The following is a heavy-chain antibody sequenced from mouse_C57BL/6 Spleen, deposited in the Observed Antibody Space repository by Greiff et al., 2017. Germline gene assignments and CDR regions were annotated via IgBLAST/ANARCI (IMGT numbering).Heavy chain of an antibody. Sequence: EVQRVESGPGLVKPSQSLSLTCSVTGYSITSGYYWNWIRQFPGNKLEWMGYISYDGSNNYNPSLKNRISITRDTAKNQFFLKLNSVTTEDTATYYCAREDSNYEYYYAMDYWGQGTSVTVSS. CDR3: AREDSNYEYYYAMDY. CDR2: ISYDGSN. V-gene: IGHV3-6*01. CDR1: GYSITSGYY. D-gene: IGHD2-5*01. J-gene: IGHJ4*01.